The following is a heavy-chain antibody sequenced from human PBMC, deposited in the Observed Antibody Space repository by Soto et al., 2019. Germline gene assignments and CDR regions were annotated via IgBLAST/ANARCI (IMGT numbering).Heavy chain of an antibody. CDR1: GYTFNSYY. CDR2: INPSGGST. CDR3: SRGYPPRDQLGNLPGAF. J-gene: IGHJ4*02. Sequence: ASVKVSCKACGYTFNSYYIQWVRQAPGQGLEWMGIINPSGGSTNYAQKFQGRVTMTRDTSTSTVYMELSSLRSEDTAIYYCSRGYPPRDQLGNLPGAFWGQGTLVTVSS. D-gene: IGHD1-1*01. V-gene: IGHV1-46*02.